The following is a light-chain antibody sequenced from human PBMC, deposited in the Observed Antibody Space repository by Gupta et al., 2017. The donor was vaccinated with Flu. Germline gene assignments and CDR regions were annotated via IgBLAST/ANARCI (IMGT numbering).Light chain of an antibody. V-gene: IGLV2-23*02. CDR3: CSYAGDRDV. J-gene: IGLJ1*01. CDR1: SSDVVSYNL. Sequence: QSITTSCTGTSSDVVSYNLVSWYQQHPGKAPKVMIYEVSKRPSGVSNRFSGSKSGNTASLTISGLQAEDEADYYCCSYAGDRDVFGTGTKVTVL. CDR2: EVS.